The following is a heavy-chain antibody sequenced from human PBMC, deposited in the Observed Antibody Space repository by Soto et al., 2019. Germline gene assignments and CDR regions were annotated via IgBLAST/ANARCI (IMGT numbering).Heavy chain of an antibody. Sequence: QVQLQQWGAGLLKPSETLSLTCAVYGGSFSGYYWSWIRQPPGKGLEWIGEINHSGSTNYNPSLKSRATISGDTSKNKVSLKVSSVQAADTAVYYCARGRNAYDFWSGYYRSWYFDLWGRGPLVTVSS. CDR3: ARGRNAYDFWSGYYRSWYFDL. J-gene: IGHJ2*01. CDR1: GGSFSGYY. D-gene: IGHD3-3*01. V-gene: IGHV4-34*01. CDR2: INHSGST.